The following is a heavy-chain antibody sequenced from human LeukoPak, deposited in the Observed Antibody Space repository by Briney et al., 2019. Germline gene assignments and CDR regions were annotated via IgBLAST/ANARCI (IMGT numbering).Heavy chain of an antibody. D-gene: IGHD6-13*01. V-gene: IGHV4-61*08. Sequence: SETLSLTCAVSGGSISSGGYSWSWIRQPPGKGLEWIGYIYYSGSTNYNPSLKSRVTISVDTSKNQFSLKLSSVTAADTAVYYCARVDYSSSWYYFDSWGQGTLVTVSS. CDR3: ARVDYSSSWYYFDS. CDR1: GGSISSGGYS. CDR2: IYYSGST. J-gene: IGHJ4*02.